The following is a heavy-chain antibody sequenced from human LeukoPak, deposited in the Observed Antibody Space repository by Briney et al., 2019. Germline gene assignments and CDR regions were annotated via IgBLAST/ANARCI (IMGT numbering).Heavy chain of an antibody. CDR3: AREFLYGSSGYIDY. D-gene: IGHD3-22*01. V-gene: IGHV1-18*01. J-gene: IGHJ4*02. Sequence: ASVNVSCKASVYTFTSYGISWVRQAPGQGLEWLGWISAYNGNTNYAQKLQGRVTMTTDTSTSTAYMELRSLRSDDTAVYYCAREFLYGSSGYIDYWGQETLVTVSS. CDR1: VYTFTSYG. CDR2: ISAYNGNT.